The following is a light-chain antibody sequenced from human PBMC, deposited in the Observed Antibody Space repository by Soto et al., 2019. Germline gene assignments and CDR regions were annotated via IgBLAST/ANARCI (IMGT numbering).Light chain of an antibody. V-gene: IGKV1-5*01. CDR1: QSISGW. Sequence: MQMTQSPSTQSASLSKRFTKTFRSSQSISGWLAWDQQKPGKAPKLLINDASSLESGVPSRFSGSGAGTEFTLTISSLQPDDFATYYCQQYNGYSTFGQGTKVDIK. CDR2: DAS. CDR3: QQYNGYST. J-gene: IGKJ1*01.